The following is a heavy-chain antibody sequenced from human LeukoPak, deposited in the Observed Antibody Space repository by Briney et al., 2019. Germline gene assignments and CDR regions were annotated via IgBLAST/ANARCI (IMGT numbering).Heavy chain of an antibody. V-gene: IGHV3-7*01. Sequence: GGSLRLSCAASGFTFSSYWMSWVRQAPGKGLEWVANIKQDGSEKYYVDSVKGRFTISRDNAKNSLYLQMNSLRAEDTAVYYCARVAPQGYCSSTSCLTYYYYGMDVWGQGTTVTVSS. J-gene: IGHJ6*02. CDR3: ARVAPQGYCSSTSCLTYYYYGMDV. D-gene: IGHD2-2*01. CDR2: IKQDGSEK. CDR1: GFTFSSYW.